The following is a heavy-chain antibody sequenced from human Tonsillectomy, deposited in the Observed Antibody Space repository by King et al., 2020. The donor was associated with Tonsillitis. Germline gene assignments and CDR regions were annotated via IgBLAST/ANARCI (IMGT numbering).Heavy chain of an antibody. J-gene: IGHJ4*02. Sequence: VQLVESGGGLVQPGGSLRLSCAASGFTFSTYAMSWVRQAPGKGLEWVSGISGSGGGTNYADSVKGRFTISRDNSKNTLYLQMNSLRAEDTAVYYCAKDPHGFSFPWHYGDYWGQGTLVTVSS. D-gene: IGHD3-10*01. CDR3: AKDPHGFSFPWHYGDY. CDR1: GFTFSTYA. V-gene: IGHV3-23*04. CDR2: ISGSGGGT.